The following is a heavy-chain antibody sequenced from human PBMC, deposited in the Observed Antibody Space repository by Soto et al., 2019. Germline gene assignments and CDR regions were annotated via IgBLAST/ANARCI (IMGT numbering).Heavy chain of an antibody. J-gene: IGHJ6*02. CDR3: ASPRDNYYYNGMDV. D-gene: IGHD3-10*01. CDR2: FIPIFGAA. CDR1: GGTFSSYA. V-gene: IGHV1-69*12. Sequence: QVQLVQSGAEVKKPGSSVKVSCKASGGTFSSYAISWVRQAPGQGLEWMGGFIPIFGAADYAQNFQGRVTIAADESTSTAYMELSSLRSEDTAVYYCASPRDNYYYNGMDVWCQGTTVTGSS.